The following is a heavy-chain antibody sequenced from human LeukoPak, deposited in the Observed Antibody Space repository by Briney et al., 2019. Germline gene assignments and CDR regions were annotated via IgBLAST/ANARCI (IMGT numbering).Heavy chain of an antibody. D-gene: IGHD3-22*01. CDR1: GFTFSSFA. CDR3: ARETTYYYDSTGAFDI. CDR2: ISSSSSYI. V-gene: IGHV3-21*01. Sequence: GGSLRLSCAASGFTFSSFAMTWVRQAPGKGLEWVSSISSSSSYIYYADSVKGRFTISRDNAKNSLYLQMNSLRAEDTAVYYCARETTYYYDSTGAFDIWGQGTMVTVSS. J-gene: IGHJ3*02.